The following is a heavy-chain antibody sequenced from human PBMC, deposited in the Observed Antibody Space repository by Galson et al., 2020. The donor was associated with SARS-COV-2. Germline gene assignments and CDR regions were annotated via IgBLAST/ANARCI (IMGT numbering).Heavy chain of an antibody. D-gene: IGHD1-26*01. CDR3: ARDRGGSYSDWFDP. CDR2: INPNSGGT. V-gene: IGHV1-2*02. J-gene: IGHJ5*02. Sequence: ASVKVSCKASGYTFTGYYIHWVRQAPGQGLEWMGWINPNSGGTNYAQKFQGRVTMTRDTSISTAYMELSRLRSDDTAVYYCARDRGGSYSDWFDPWGQGTLDTVSS. CDR1: GYTFTGYY.